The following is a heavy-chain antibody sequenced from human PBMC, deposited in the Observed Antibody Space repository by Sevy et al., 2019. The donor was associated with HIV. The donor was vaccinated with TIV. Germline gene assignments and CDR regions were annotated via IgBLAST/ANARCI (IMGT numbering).Heavy chain of an antibody. J-gene: IGHJ3*02. CDR3: AEPTGLKVGIDFGTLDI. D-gene: IGHD4-17*01. CDR2: IYPGASET. Sequence: GESLKISCKGSGYSFTAYWIDWVRQVPGKGLEWMGTIYPGASETRYSPSVQGQVTISADKSLTTAYLQWSSLKASDTAVYYWAEPTGLKVGIDFGTLDIWGQRTLVTVSS. V-gene: IGHV5-51*01. CDR1: GYSFTAYW.